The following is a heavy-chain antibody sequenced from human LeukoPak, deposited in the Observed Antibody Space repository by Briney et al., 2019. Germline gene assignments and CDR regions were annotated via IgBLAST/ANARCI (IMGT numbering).Heavy chain of an antibody. J-gene: IGHJ4*02. CDR1: GYTFTSYG. D-gene: IGHD4-17*01. CDR2: ISAYNGNT. CDR3: ARMGEMTTVTYYFDY. V-gene: IGHV1-18*01. Sequence: GASVKVSYKASGYTFTSYGISWVRQAPGQGLEWMGWISAYNGNTNYAQKLQGRVTMTTDTSTSTAYMELRSLRSDDTAVYYCARMGEMTTVTYYFDYWGQGTLVTVSS.